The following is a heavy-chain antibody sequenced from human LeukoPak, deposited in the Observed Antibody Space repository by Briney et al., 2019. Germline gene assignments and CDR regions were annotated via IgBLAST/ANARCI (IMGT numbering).Heavy chain of an antibody. Sequence: SETLSLTCTVSGGSISSYYWSWIRQPPGKGLEWIGYIYYSGSTNYNPSLKSRVTTSVDTSKNQFSLKLSSVTAADTAVYYCARLTSSSSGSSFDYWGQGTLVTVSS. J-gene: IGHJ4*02. D-gene: IGHD6-13*01. V-gene: IGHV4-59*01. CDR3: ARLTSSSSGSSFDY. CDR1: GGSISSYY. CDR2: IYYSGST.